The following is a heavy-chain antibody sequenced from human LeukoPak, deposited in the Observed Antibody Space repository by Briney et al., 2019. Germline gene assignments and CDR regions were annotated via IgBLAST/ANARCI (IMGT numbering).Heavy chain of an antibody. Sequence: GGSLRLFCAASGFTFSSYAMSWVRQAPGKGLEWVSAISGSGGSTYYADSVKGRFTISRDNSKNTLYLQMNSLRAEDTAVYYCAKARGYSGSEPDYWGQGTLVTVSS. D-gene: IGHD5-12*01. V-gene: IGHV3-23*01. J-gene: IGHJ4*02. CDR2: ISGSGGST. CDR1: GFTFSSYA. CDR3: AKARGYSGSEPDY.